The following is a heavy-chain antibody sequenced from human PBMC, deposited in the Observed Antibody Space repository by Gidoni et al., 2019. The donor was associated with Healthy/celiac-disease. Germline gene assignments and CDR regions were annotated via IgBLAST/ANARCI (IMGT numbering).Heavy chain of an antibody. J-gene: IGHJ3*02. CDR3: ARGPLWFGEFDAFDI. D-gene: IGHD3-10*01. V-gene: IGHV1-18*01. Sequence: QVQLVQSGAEVKKPGASVKVSCQASGYTFTRYGMSWVRQAPGQGLEWMGWISAYNGNTNYAQKLQSRVTMTTDTSTSTAYRELRSLRSDDTAVYYCARGPLWFGEFDAFDIWGQGTMVTVSS. CDR2: ISAYNGNT. CDR1: GYTFTRYG.